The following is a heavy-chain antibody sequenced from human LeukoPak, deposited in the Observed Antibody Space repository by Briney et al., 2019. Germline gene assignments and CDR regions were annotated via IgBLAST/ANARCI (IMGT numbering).Heavy chain of an antibody. Sequence: SVKVSCKASGGTFSSYAISWVRQAPGQGLEWMGGIIPIFGTANYAQEFQGRVTITADKSTSTAYMELSSLRSEDTAVYYCARDAHYYGSGSYYTDAFDIWGQGTMVTVSS. J-gene: IGHJ3*02. CDR1: GGTFSSYA. V-gene: IGHV1-69*06. CDR3: ARDAHYYGSGSYYTDAFDI. CDR2: IIPIFGTA. D-gene: IGHD3-10*01.